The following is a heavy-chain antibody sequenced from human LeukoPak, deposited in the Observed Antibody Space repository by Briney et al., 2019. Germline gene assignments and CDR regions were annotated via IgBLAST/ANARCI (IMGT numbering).Heavy chain of an antibody. D-gene: IGHD2-21*02. V-gene: IGHV4-39*02. CDR2: IFYSGST. CDR3: ARFASDKAYFGP. J-gene: IGHJ5*02. CDR1: GGSISRHTFY. Sequence: PSETMSLTCTVSGGSISRHTFYWAWIRQPPGKGLEWIGSIFYSGSTYYNPSLESRVTISVDTSKNHFSLNLSSVTAADTAVYYCARFASDKAYFGPWGQGARLTVSS.